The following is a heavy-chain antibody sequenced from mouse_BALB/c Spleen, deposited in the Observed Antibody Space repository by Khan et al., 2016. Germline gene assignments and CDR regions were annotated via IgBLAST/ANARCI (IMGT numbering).Heavy chain of an antibody. Sequence: QVQLQQSGAELARPGASVKLSCKASGYTFTSYWTQWVKQRPGQGLEWIGAIYPGDGDTRYTQKFKGKATLTADKSSSTAYMQLSSLASEDSAVYYCASYYGSSYDYFDYWGQGTTLTVSS. CDR2: IYPGDGDT. CDR1: GYTFTSYW. D-gene: IGHD1-1*01. V-gene: IGHV1-87*01. CDR3: ASYYGSSYDYFDY. J-gene: IGHJ2*01.